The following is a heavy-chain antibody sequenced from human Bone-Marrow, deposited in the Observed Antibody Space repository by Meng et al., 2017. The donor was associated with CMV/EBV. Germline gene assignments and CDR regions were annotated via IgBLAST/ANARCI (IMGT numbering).Heavy chain of an antibody. J-gene: IGHJ5*02. CDR1: GFTFSSYG. V-gene: IGHV3-30*19. D-gene: IGHD3-3*01. CDR2: ISYDGSNK. CDR3: ARDNGDDFWSGYYAGNWIDP. Sequence: GESLKISCAASGFTFSSYGMHWVRQAPGKGLEWVAVISYDGSNKYYAESVKGRFTISRDNSKNTLYFQMSSLRSDDTGVYYCARDNGDDFWSGYYAGNWIDPWGQGTLVTVSS.